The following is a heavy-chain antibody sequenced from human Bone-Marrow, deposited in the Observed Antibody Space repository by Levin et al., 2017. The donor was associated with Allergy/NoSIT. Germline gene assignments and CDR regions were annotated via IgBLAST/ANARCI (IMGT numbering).Heavy chain of an antibody. CDR1: GGSISNYY. Sequence: SQTLSLTCTVSGGSISNYYWTWIRPPPGKGLEWIGYISYSAGTRYSPSLKSRVTISLHTSQNQFSLRLTSVTAADTAVYYCARGEYSTSEIDFWGQGILITVSS. V-gene: IGHV4-59*01. J-gene: IGHJ4*02. D-gene: IGHD5-18*01. CDR3: ARGEYSTSEIDF. CDR2: ISYSAGT.